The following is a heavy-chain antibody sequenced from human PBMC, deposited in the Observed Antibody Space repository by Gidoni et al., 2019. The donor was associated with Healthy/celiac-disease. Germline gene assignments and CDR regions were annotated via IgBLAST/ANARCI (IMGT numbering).Heavy chain of an antibody. Sequence: EVQLVQSGAEVKKPGESLKISCKGSGYSFTSYWIGWVRQMPGKGLEWMGIIYPGDSDTRYSPSFQGQVTISADKSISTAYLQWSSLKASDTAMYYCARVLAAAGSDYYYGMDVWGQGTTVTVSS. CDR1: GYSFTSYW. J-gene: IGHJ6*02. CDR3: ARVLAAAGSDYYYGMDV. CDR2: IYPGDSDT. V-gene: IGHV5-51*01. D-gene: IGHD6-13*01.